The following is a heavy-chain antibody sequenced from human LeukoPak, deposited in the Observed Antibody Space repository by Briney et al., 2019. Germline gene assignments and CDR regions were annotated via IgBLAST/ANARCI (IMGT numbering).Heavy chain of an antibody. J-gene: IGHJ3*02. D-gene: IGHD7-27*01. Sequence: PSETLSLTCTVSGGSISSYYWSWIRQPPGKGLEWIGYIYYSGSTNYNPSLKSRVTISVDTSKNQFSLKLSSVTAADTAVYYCARPLTGDREDAFDIWGQGTMVTVSS. V-gene: IGHV4-59*08. CDR2: IYYSGST. CDR1: GGSISSYY. CDR3: ARPLTGDREDAFDI.